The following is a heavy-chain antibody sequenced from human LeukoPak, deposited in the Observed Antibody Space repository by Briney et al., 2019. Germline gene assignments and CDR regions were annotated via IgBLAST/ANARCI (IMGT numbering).Heavy chain of an antibody. CDR3: AKDGSGSYYHDAFDI. CDR1: GFTFSSYG. CDR2: ISGSGGST. Sequence: GRSLRLSCAASGFTFSSYGMSWVRQAPGKGLEWVSAISGSGGSTYYADSVKGRFTISRDNSKNTLYLQMNSLRAEDTAVYYCAKDGSGSYYHDAFDIWGQGTMVTVSS. V-gene: IGHV3-23*01. D-gene: IGHD3-10*01. J-gene: IGHJ3*02.